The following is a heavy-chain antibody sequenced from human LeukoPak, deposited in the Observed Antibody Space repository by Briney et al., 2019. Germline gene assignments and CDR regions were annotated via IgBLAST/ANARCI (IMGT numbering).Heavy chain of an antibody. D-gene: IGHD5-18*01. Sequence: PGRSLRLSCAASGFTFSSYGMHWVRQAPGKGLEWVAVIWYDGSNKYYADSVKGRFTISRDNSKNTLYLQMNSLRAEDTAVYYCARVSGYSYCYPSPYDYWGQGTLVTVSS. CDR1: GFTFSSYG. CDR2: IWYDGSNK. CDR3: ARVSGYSYCYPSPYDY. V-gene: IGHV3-33*01. J-gene: IGHJ4*02.